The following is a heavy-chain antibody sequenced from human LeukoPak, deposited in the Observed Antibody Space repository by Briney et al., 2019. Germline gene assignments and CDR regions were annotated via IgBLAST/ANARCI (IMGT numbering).Heavy chain of an antibody. CDR2: IFSGGST. J-gene: IGHJ6*02. Sequence: GGSLRLSCAASGFTVSSNYMSWVRQAPGKGLEWVSVIFSGGSTYYADSVKGRFTISRDNAKNSLYLQMNSLRAEDTAVYYCARDLPSSGVYYYYYGMDVWGQGTTVTVSS. CDR3: ARDLPSSGVYYYYYGMDV. CDR1: GFTVSSNY. D-gene: IGHD7-27*01. V-gene: IGHV3-53*01.